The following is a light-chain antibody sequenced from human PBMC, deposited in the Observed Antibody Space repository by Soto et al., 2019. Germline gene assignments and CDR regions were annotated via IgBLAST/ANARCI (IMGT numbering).Light chain of an antibody. CDR1: SSNIGAGYD. Sequence: QAVVTQPPSVSGAPGPRVTISCTGCSSNIGAGYDVHWYQQLPGTAPKLLIYGNSNRPSGVPDRFSGSKSGTSASLAITGLQAEDEADYYCQSYDSSLSGAVVFGGGTKLTVL. CDR2: GNS. V-gene: IGLV1-40*01. CDR3: QSYDSSLSGAVV. J-gene: IGLJ2*01.